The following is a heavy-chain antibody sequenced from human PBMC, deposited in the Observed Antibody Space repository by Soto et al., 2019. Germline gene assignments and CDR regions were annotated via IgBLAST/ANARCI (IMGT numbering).Heavy chain of an antibody. V-gene: IGHV4-34*01. CDR3: ATSFGVVTAIRQRYSMDV. CDR2: INHSGST. CDR1: RKSFTPPC. Sequence: SETLPLTSAANRKSFTPPCWRWINHLPGKGLEWIGEINHSGSTNYNPSLKSRVTISVDTSKNQFSLKLSSVTAADTAVYYCATSFGVVTAIRQRYSMDVWGQGTTVT. J-gene: IGHJ6*02. D-gene: IGHD2-21*02.